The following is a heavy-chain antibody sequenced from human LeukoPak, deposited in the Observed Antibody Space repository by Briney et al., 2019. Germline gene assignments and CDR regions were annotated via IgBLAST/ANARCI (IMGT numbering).Heavy chain of an antibody. V-gene: IGHV1-69*06. J-gene: IGHJ6*03. D-gene: IGHD3-10*01. CDR2: IIPIFGTA. Sequence: ASVKVSCKASGGTFSSYAISWVRQAPGQGLEWMGGIIPIFGTANYAQKFQGRVTITAGKSTSTAYMELSSLRSEDTAVYYCARSYYYGSGNPSYYYYYMDVWGKGTTVTVSS. CDR1: GGTFSSYA. CDR3: ARSYYYGSGNPSYYYYYMDV.